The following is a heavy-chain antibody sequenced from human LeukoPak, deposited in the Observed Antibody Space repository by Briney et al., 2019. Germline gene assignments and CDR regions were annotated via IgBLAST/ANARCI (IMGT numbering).Heavy chain of an antibody. D-gene: IGHD7-27*01. CDR1: VFTYSSCW. CDR3: TSIPGD. CDR2: INSDGSST. Sequence: PGGFLRLSCAASVFTYSSCWMHWVRQAPGKGLVWVSRINSDGSSTSYADSVRGRFTVSRDNAKNTLYLQMNSLRAEDTAVYYCTSIPGDWGQGTLVTVSS. V-gene: IGHV3-74*01. J-gene: IGHJ4*02.